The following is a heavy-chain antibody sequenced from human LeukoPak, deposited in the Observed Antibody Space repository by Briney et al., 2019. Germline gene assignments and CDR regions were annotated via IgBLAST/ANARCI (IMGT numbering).Heavy chain of an antibody. Sequence: SETLSLTCTVSGGSISSHYWSWIRQPPGKGLEWIGYIYYSGSTNYNPSLKSRVTISVDTSKNQFSLKLSSVTAADTAVYYCARATGSGYFRWSGRGYWFNPWGQGTLVTVSS. J-gene: IGHJ5*02. D-gene: IGHD3-3*01. CDR3: ARATGSGYFRWSGRGYWFNP. CDR2: IYYSGST. CDR1: GGSISSHY. V-gene: IGHV4-59*11.